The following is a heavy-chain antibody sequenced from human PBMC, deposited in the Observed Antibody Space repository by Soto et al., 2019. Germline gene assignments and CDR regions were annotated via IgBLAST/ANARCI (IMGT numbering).Heavy chain of an antibody. J-gene: IGHJ4*02. D-gene: IGHD3-9*01. CDR2: IYHSGST. V-gene: IGHV4-4*02. Sequence: WETLSLTCAVSGGSISSSNWWSWVRQPPGKGLEWIGEIYHSGSTNYNPSLKSRVTISVDKSKNQFSLKLSSVTAADTAVYYCARERYYDILTGYYRAYYFDYWGQGTLVTVSS. CDR3: ARERYYDILTGYYRAYYFDY. CDR1: GGSISSSNW.